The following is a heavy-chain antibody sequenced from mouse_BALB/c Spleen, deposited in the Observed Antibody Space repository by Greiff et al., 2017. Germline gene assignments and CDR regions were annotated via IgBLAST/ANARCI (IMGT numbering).Heavy chain of an antibody. CDR3: ARAGGYLYYFDY. V-gene: IGHV5-6-3*01. CDR2: INSNGGST. Sequence: EVQRVESGGGLVQPGGSLKLSCAASGFTFSSYGMSWVRQTPDKRLELVATINSNGGSTYYPDSVKGRFTISRDNAKNTLYLQMSSLKSEDTAMYYCARAGGYLYYFDYWGQGTTLTVSS. J-gene: IGHJ2*01. CDR1: GFTFSSYG. D-gene: IGHD2-2*01.